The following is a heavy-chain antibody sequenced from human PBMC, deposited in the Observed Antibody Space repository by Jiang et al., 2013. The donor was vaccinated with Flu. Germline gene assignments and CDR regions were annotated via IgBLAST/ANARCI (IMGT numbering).Heavy chain of an antibody. V-gene: IGHV4-4*02. CDR3: ASSALLALPNSFHYYAMDV. Sequence: GSGLVKPSGTLSLTCAVSGDSISSSNWWSWVRQSPGKGLEWIAEIYHSGSTNYNPTLKSRVTISIDKPENQFSLKLISVTAADTAVYYCASSALLALPNSFHYYAMDVWGQGTTVTVSS. J-gene: IGHJ6*02. CDR1: GDSISSSNW. CDR2: IYHSGST. D-gene: IGHD3-3*01.